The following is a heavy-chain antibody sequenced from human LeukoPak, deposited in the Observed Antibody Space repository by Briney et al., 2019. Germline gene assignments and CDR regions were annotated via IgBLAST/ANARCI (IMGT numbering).Heavy chain of an antibody. CDR2: IIPIFGTA. V-gene: IGHV1-69*05. CDR3: ASEGYSGYDATYYFDY. Sequence: SSVKVSCKASGGTFSSYAISWVRQAPGQGLEWMGRIIPIFGTANYAQKFRGRVTITTDESTSTAYIELSSLRSEDTAVYYCASEGYSGYDATYYFDYWGQGTLVTVSS. J-gene: IGHJ4*02. D-gene: IGHD5-12*01. CDR1: GGTFSSYA.